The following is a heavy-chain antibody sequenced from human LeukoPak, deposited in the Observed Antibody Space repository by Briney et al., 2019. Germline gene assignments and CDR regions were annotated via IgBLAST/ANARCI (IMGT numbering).Heavy chain of an antibody. CDR1: GFTFSSYW. Sequence: GGSLRPSCAASGFTFSSYWMIWVRQAPGKGLEWVANIKQDGREKYYVDSVKGRFTISRDNAKNSLYMQMNSLRAEDTAVYYCARMGIVGATGANNAFDIWGQGTMVTVSS. D-gene: IGHD1-26*01. V-gene: IGHV3-7*01. J-gene: IGHJ3*02. CDR3: ARMGIVGATGANNAFDI. CDR2: IKQDGREK.